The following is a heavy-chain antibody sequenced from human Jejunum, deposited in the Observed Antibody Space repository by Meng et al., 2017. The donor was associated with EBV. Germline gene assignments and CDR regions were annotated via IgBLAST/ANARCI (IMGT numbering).Heavy chain of an antibody. D-gene: IGHD1-26*01. V-gene: IGHV4-61*08. CDR3: ARDQNGSYFAY. Sequence: QGKRQESGPGLVKPSETLSLTCTVSGGSVSSGGYCWSWLRQPPGKGLAWIVYIYDSESTNYKSSLKIRVTISADTSKNQFSLRLSSVTAADTAVYYCARDQNGSYFAYWGQGTLVTVSS. CDR2: IYDSEST. CDR1: GGSVSSGGYC. J-gene: IGHJ4*02.